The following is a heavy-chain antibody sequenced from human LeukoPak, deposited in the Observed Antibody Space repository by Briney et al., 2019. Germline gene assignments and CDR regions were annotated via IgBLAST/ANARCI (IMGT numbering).Heavy chain of an antibody. Sequence: PGGSLRLSCAASGFTFSSYEMNWVRQAPGKGLEWVSYISSSGSIIYYADFVKGRFTISRDNTKNTLYLQMNSLRAEDTAVYYCARDRDIVAFDYWGQGTWSPSPQ. CDR1: GFTFSSYE. D-gene: IGHD5-12*01. J-gene: IGHJ4*02. CDR2: ISSSGSII. V-gene: IGHV3-48*03. CDR3: ARDRDIVAFDY.